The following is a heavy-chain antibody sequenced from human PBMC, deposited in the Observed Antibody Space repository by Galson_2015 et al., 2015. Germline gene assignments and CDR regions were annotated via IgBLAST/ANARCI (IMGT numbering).Heavy chain of an antibody. CDR2: ISAYNGNT. CDR3: ARDLGRTIFGVVTAITEGAFDI. CDR1: GYTFTSYG. Sequence: SVKVSCKASGYTFTSYGISWVRQAPGQGLEWMGWISAYNGNTNYAQKLQGGVTMTTDTSTSTAYMELRSLRSDDTAVYYCARDLGRTIFGVVTAITEGAFDIWGQGTMVTVSS. J-gene: IGHJ3*02. V-gene: IGHV1-18*01. D-gene: IGHD3-3*01.